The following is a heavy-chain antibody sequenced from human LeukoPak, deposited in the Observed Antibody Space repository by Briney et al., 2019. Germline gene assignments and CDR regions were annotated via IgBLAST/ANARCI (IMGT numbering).Heavy chain of an antibody. J-gene: IGHJ4*02. CDR2: INPSGGST. D-gene: IGHD3-22*01. Sequence: ASVKVSCKASGYTFTSYYMHWVRQAPGQGLEWMGIINPSGGSTSYAQKFQGRVTMTRDTSTSTAYMELSSLRSEDTAVYYCARVRGYYYDSSGYYPNTCLDYWGQGTLVTVSS. CDR1: GYTFTSYY. CDR3: ARVRGYYYDSSGYYPNTCLDY. V-gene: IGHV1-46*03.